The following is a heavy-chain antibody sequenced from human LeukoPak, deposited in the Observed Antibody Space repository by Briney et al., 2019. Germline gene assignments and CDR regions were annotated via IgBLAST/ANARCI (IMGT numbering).Heavy chain of an antibody. CDR3: ARDFTTTGTPFPDY. D-gene: IGHD1-1*01. V-gene: IGHV1-69*04. CDR1: GGTFSSYT. CDR2: IIPILGIA. J-gene: IGHJ4*02. Sequence: SVKVSCKASGGTFSSYTISWVRQAPGQALEWMGRIIPILGIANYAQKFQGRVTITADKSTSTAYMELSSLRSEDTAVYYCARDFTTTGTPFPDYWGQGTLVTVSS.